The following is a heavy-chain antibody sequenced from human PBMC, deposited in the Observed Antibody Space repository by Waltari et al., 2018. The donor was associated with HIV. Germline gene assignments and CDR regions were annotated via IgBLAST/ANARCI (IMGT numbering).Heavy chain of an antibody. D-gene: IGHD6-6*01. V-gene: IGHV1-8*01. CDR1: GYTFTSYD. J-gene: IGHJ5*02. Sequence: QVQLVQSGAEVKKPGASVKVSCKASGYTFTSYDINWVRQATGQGLEWMGRMNPSSGNTGYEQTFQGMVTMTRYTSISTVYRELSSRRSEDTAGYYCARGVVSSAPWGQGTLVTVSS. CDR3: ARGVVSSAP. CDR2: MNPSSGNT.